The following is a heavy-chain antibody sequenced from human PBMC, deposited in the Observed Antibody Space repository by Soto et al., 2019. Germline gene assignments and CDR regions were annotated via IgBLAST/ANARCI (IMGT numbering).Heavy chain of an antibody. CDR2: IYPGDSDT. Sequence: GESLKISCKGSEYSFTSYWIGWVRQMPGKGLEWMGIIYPGDSDTRYSPSFQGQVTISADKSISTAYLQWSSLKASDTAMYYCARLSGSSSWYGDYYYGMDVWGQGTTVTVSS. CDR3: ARLSGSSSWYGDYYYGMDV. J-gene: IGHJ6*02. CDR1: EYSFTSYW. V-gene: IGHV5-51*01. D-gene: IGHD6-13*01.